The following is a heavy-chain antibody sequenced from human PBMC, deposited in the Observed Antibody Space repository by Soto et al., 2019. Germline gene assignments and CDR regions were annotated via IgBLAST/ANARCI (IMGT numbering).Heavy chain of an antibody. D-gene: IGHD3-10*01. CDR1: GGYLRCGSYY. Sequence: PSETLSLPCTVSGGYLRCGSYYWSWKRQPPGKGLEWMGYIYYSGRTNYNPSLKSRVTISVDTSKNQFSLKLSSVTAAETAVYYGAKDLRVRGVIAFDLNDSYYGMDVWGQGTTVTVSS. CDR2: IYYSGRT. V-gene: IGHV4-61*01. J-gene: IGHJ6*02. CDR3: AKDLRVRGVIAFDLNDSYYGMDV.